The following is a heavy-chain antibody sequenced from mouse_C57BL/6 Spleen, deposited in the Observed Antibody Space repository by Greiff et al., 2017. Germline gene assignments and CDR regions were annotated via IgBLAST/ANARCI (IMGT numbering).Heavy chain of an antibody. V-gene: IGHV1-39*01. Sequence: VQLQQSGPELVKPGASVKISCKASGYSFTDYNMNWVKQSNGKSLEWIGVINPNYGTTSYKQKFKGKATLTLDQSSIPAYMQLKSLTSEDSAVYYCESYGNGGYFDVWGTGTTVTVSS. CDR3: ESYGNGGYFDV. D-gene: IGHD2-1*01. CDR2: INPNYGTT. CDR1: GYSFTDYN. J-gene: IGHJ1*03.